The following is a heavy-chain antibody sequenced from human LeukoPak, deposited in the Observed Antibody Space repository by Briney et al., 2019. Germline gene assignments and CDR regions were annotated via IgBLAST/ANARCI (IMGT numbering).Heavy chain of an antibody. V-gene: IGHV3-23*01. CDR3: AKRYSSSWQKYFDY. Sequence: PGGSLRLSCSASGFPFSSYAMHWVRQAPGKGLEWVSGISGSGGSTYYADSVKDRFTISRDNPRNTLYLQMNSLRAEDTALYYCAKRYSSSWQKYFDYWGQGTLVTVSS. D-gene: IGHD6-13*01. CDR1: GFPFSSYA. CDR2: ISGSGGST. J-gene: IGHJ4*02.